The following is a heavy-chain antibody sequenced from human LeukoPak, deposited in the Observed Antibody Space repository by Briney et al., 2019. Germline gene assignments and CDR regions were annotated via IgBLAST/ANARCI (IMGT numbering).Heavy chain of an antibody. Sequence: GGSLSLSCAASGFIFSDYWMHWVRQGPGKGLVWVSRIKSDGSSTSYAESVKGRFTISRDHAKNTVYVHMNSLRDEDTAVYYCARGGRYAYFLDYWGQGTLVTVSS. CDR3: ARGGRYAYFLDY. D-gene: IGHD3-16*01. V-gene: IGHV3-74*01. CDR2: IKSDGSST. J-gene: IGHJ4*02. CDR1: GFIFSDYW.